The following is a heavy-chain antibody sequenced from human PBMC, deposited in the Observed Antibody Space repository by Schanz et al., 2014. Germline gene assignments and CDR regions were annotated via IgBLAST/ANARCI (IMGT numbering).Heavy chain of an antibody. Sequence: QVQLQESGPGLVKPSGTLSLTCAVSGVAITSTNWWHWVRQSPGKGLEWIGEIIHDGRTNYNPSLGGRVTISLDRSENQFSLELRSVAAADTALYYCARVKQGCSDSSCVLDPWGQGTLVTVSS. V-gene: IGHV4-4*02. J-gene: IGHJ5*02. D-gene: IGHD2-2*01. CDR3: ARVKQGCSDSSCVLDP. CDR1: GVAITSTNW. CDR2: IIHDGRT.